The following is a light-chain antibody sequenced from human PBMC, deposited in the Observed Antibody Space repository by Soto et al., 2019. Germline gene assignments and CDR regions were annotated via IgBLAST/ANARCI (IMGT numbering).Light chain of an antibody. Sequence: DIQMTQSPSTLSASVGDRVTITCRASQNIERWLAWYQQKPGRAPKLLLYDVSSLESGVPSRFSGSGSGTEFILTINSLQPDDFATYYCQQYNSYSLTFGGGTKVDIK. CDR1: QNIERW. V-gene: IGKV1-5*01. CDR3: QQYNSYSLT. CDR2: DVS. J-gene: IGKJ4*01.